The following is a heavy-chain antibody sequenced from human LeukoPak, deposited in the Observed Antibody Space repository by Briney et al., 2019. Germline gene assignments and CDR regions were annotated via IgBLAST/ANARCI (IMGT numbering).Heavy chain of an antibody. D-gene: IGHD6-19*01. CDR1: GGSMSPYH. CDR2: IYYSGST. CDR3: ARAVSGRFDY. Sequence: NPSETLSLTCTVSGGSMSPYHWGWIRQPPGKGLEWTGYIYYSGSTNYNPSLNSRVTISVDTSKNQFSLRRSSVPAADTAIYYCARAVSGRFDYWGQGTLVTVSS. V-gene: IGHV4-59*08. J-gene: IGHJ4*02.